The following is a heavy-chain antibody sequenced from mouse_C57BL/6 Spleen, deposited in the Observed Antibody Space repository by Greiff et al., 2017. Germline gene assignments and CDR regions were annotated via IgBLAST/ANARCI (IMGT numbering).Heavy chain of an antibody. Sequence: EVQRVESGGDLVKPGGSLKLSCAASGFTFSSYGMSWVRQTPDKRLEWVATISSGGSYTYYPDSVKGRFTISRDKAKNTLYLHMSSLKSEDAAMYYCARKGRIWDYDDDWGQGTTLTVSS. V-gene: IGHV5-6*01. CDR1: GFTFSSYG. CDR2: ISSGGSYT. J-gene: IGHJ2*01. CDR3: ARKGRIWDYDDD. D-gene: IGHD2-4*01.